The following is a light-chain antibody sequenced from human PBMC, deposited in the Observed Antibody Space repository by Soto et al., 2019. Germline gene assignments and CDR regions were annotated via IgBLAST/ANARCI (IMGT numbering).Light chain of an antibody. CDR3: SAYSSGRDPYV. V-gene: IGLV2-14*01. CDR2: EVR. Sequence: QSVLTQPASGSGSPGQSITISCTGTTRDVGGSDYVSWYQQYPGEAPKLVIFEVRHRPSGISGRFSGSKSGNTASLSISGLQAEDEADYYGSAYSSGRDPYVFATGTKLTVL. J-gene: IGLJ1*01. CDR1: TRDVGGSDY.